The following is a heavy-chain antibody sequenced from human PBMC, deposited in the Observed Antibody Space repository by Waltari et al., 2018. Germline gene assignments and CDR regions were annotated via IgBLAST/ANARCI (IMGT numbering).Heavy chain of an antibody. V-gene: IGHV3-74*01. CDR1: GFTFSSSW. D-gene: IGHD5-12*01. CDR3: ARERDGYNPNDAFDI. CDR2: INSDGSST. J-gene: IGHJ3*02. Sequence: EVQLVESGGGLVQPGGSLRLSCAASGFTFSSSWMHWVRQAPGKGLVWVSRINSDGSSTSYADSVKGRFTISRDNAKNTLYLQMNSLRAEDTAVYYCARERDGYNPNDAFDIWGQGTMVTVSS.